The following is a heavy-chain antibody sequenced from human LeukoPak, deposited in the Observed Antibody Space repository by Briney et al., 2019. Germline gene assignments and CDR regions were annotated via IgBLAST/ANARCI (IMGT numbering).Heavy chain of an antibody. V-gene: IGHV4-39*07. Sequence: PSETLSLTCTVSGGSISSGDYYWSWIRQPPGKGLDWIGEINHSGSTNYNPSLKSRVTISVDTSKNQFSLKLSSVTAADTAVYYCARRLRANGNYYYYYYMDVWGKGTTVTVSS. CDR3: ARRLRANGNYYYYYYMDV. D-gene: IGHD4-23*01. J-gene: IGHJ6*03. CDR2: INHSGST. CDR1: GGSISSGDYY.